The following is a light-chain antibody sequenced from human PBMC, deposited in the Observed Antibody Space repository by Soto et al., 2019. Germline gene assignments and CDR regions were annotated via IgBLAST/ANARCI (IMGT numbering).Light chain of an antibody. J-gene: IGKJ3*01. Sequence: EIVLTQSPGTLSLSPGERATLSCRASQSVSSSYLAWYQQKPGQATRLLIYGASSRATGIPGMFSGSGSGTDFTLTIIRLEPEDFAVYYGQQYGSSPLFTCGPGTKVDIK. CDR2: GAS. V-gene: IGKV3-20*01. CDR3: QQYGSSPLFT. CDR1: QSVSSSY.